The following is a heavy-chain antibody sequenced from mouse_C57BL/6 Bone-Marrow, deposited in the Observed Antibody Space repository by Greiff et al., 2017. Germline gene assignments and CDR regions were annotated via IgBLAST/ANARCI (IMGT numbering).Heavy chain of an antibody. CDR2: INSDGGST. D-gene: IGHD1-1*01. CDR1: EYEFPSPD. J-gene: IGHJ1*03. CDR3: ERRGTTVVATDWYCDV. Sequence: EVKLVESGGGLVQPGESLKLSCESNEYEFPSPDMSWVRKTPEKRLELVAAINSDGGSTYYPDTMERRFIISRDNTKKTLYLQMSSLRSEDTALYYCERRGTTVVATDWYCDVWGTGTTVTVSS. V-gene: IGHV5-2*01.